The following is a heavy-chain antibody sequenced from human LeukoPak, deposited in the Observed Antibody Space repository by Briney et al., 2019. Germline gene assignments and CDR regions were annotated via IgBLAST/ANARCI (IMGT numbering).Heavy chain of an antibody. CDR1: GGSFSGYY. CDR3: ARHYGSGIPFDP. J-gene: IGHJ5*02. D-gene: IGHD3-10*01. Sequence: SETLSLTCAVYGGSFSGYYWGWIRQPPGKGLEWIGEINHSGSTNYNPSLKSRVTISVDTSKNQFSLKLSSVTAADTAVYYCARHYGSGIPFDPWGQGTLVTVSS. V-gene: IGHV4-34*01. CDR2: INHSGST.